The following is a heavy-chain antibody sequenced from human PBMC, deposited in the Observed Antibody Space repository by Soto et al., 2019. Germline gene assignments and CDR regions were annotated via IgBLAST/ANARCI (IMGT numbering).Heavy chain of an antibody. Sequence: QVQLVQSGAEVKKPGSSVKVSCKASGGTFSSYAISWVRQAPGQGLEWMGGIIPIFGTANYAQKFQGRVTITADESTGTAYMELSSLRSEDTAVYYCAREWYYDSSGYRHHAFDIWGQGTMVTVSS. CDR1: GGTFSSYA. CDR3: AREWYYDSSGYRHHAFDI. D-gene: IGHD3-22*01. J-gene: IGHJ3*02. V-gene: IGHV1-69*12. CDR2: IIPIFGTA.